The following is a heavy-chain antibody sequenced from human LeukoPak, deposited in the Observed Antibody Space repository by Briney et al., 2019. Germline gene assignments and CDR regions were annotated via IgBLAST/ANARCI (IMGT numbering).Heavy chain of an antibody. CDR3: ARDRVYGAGSYFYGMDV. D-gene: IGHD3-10*01. CDR2: IRGSGGST. V-gene: IGHV3-23*01. CDR1: GFTFSTYA. J-gene: IGHJ6*02. Sequence: GGSLRLSCAASGFTFSTYAMTWVRQAPGRGLEWVSTIRGSGGSTYYADSVKGRYTISRDNSKNTLYLQMNTLRAEDTAVYYCARDRVYGAGSYFYGMDVWGQGTTVTVSS.